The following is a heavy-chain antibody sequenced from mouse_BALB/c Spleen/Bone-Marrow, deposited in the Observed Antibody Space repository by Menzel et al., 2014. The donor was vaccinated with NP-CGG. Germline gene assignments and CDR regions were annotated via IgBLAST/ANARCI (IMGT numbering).Heavy chain of an antibody. V-gene: IGHV1S81*02. CDR1: GYTFTSYW. D-gene: IGHD1-1*01. CDR3: TRYYSWYFDV. Sequence: VQLQQSGAELVKPGASVKLSCKPSGYTFTSYWVHWVKQRPGQGLEWIGEINPVNGRNDYNEKFKNKATLTVDKSSSTDYMQLSGLTSEDSAVYYCTRYYSWYFDVWGAGTTVTVSS. J-gene: IGHJ1*01. CDR2: INPVNGRN.